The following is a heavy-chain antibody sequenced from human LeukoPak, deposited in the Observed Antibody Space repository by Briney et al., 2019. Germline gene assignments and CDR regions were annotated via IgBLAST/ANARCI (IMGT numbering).Heavy chain of an antibody. Sequence: ASVTVSCKASGYTFTSYGFAWVRQAPGQGLEWMGRISAYNGNTNYAQELQGRVTMTTDASTSTACMDLRTLITDDTAMYYYAVSSRPVDAFDIWGQGTMITVSS. D-gene: IGHD6-13*01. J-gene: IGHJ3*02. CDR2: ISAYNGNT. V-gene: IGHV1-18*01. CDR1: GYTFTSYG. CDR3: AVSSRPVDAFDI.